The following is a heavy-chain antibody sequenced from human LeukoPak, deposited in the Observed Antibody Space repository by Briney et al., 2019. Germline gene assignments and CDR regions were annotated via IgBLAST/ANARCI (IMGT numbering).Heavy chain of an antibody. J-gene: IGHJ6*02. Sequence: SETLSLTCTVSGVSISSYYWSWIRQPPGKGLEWIGYIYYSGSTNYNPSLKSRVTISVGTSKNQFSLKLSSVTAADTAVYYCARYRGDYYYYGMDVWGQGTTVTVSS. D-gene: IGHD1-14*01. CDR2: IYYSGST. CDR3: ARYRGDYYYYGMDV. CDR1: GVSISSYY. V-gene: IGHV4-59*01.